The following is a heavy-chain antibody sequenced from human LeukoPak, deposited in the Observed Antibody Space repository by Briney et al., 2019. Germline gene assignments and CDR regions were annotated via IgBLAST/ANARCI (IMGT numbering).Heavy chain of an antibody. J-gene: IGHJ6*03. D-gene: IGHD6-13*01. Sequence: SETLSLTCTVSGGSISSSSYYWGWIRQPPGKGLEWIGSIYYSGSTYYNPSLKSRVTISVDTSKNQFSLKLSSVSAADTAVYYCARTYSSSWYRYYYYYYMDVWGKGTTVTISS. CDR3: ARTYSSSWYRYYYYYYMDV. V-gene: IGHV4-39*07. CDR1: GGSISSSSYY. CDR2: IYYSGST.